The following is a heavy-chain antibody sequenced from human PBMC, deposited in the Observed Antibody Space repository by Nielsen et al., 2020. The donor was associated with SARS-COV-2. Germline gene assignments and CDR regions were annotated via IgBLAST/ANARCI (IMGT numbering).Heavy chain of an antibody. D-gene: IGHD1-26*01. Sequence: ASVKVSCKDSGYTFTSYDINWVRQATGQGLEWMGWMNPNSGNTGYAQKFQGRVTMTRNTSISTAYMELSSLRSEDTAVYYCTRTSSIVGAATLRYWGHGTLVTVSS. CDR2: MNPNSGNT. J-gene: IGHJ4*01. V-gene: IGHV1-8*01. CDR1: GYTFTSYD. CDR3: TRTSSIVGAATLRY.